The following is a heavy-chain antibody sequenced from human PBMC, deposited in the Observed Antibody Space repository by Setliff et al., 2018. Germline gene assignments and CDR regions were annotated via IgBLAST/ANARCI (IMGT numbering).Heavy chain of an antibody. J-gene: IGHJ4*02. CDR1: GYTFTSYD. Sequence: ASVKVSCKASGYTFTSYDINWVRQATGQGLEWMGWMNPNSGNTGYAQKFHGRVTMTRNTSISTAYMELNSLRSEDTAVYFCARAPAYVGNLMVVVTTEGYYFDSWGQGTLVTGS. CDR2: MNPNSGNT. CDR3: ARAPAYVGNLMVVVTTEGYYFDS. D-gene: IGHD3-22*01. V-gene: IGHV1-8*01.